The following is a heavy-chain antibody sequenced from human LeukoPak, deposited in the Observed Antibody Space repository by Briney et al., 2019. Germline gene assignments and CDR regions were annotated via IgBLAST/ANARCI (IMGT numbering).Heavy chain of an antibody. CDR2: TRFDGSIK. CDR1: GFIFSDYG. V-gene: IGHV3-33*01. Sequence: PGGSLRLSCAVSGFIFSDYGFTWVRQAPGKGLEWVAVTRFDGSIKQYADSVKGRFTISRDDSKNTLYLQMNFLKSEDTAVYYCARWGGTRQYYFDYWGQGTLVTVSS. D-gene: IGHD1-1*01. CDR3: ARWGGTRQYYFDY. J-gene: IGHJ4*02.